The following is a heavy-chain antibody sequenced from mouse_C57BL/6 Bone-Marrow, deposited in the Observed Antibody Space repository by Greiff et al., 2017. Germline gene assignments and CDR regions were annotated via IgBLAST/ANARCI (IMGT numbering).Heavy chain of an antibody. J-gene: IGHJ2*01. Sequence: QVQLQQSGAELVRPGASVTLSCKASGYTFTDYEMHWVKQTPVHGLEWIGAIDPETGGTAYNQKFKGKAILTADKSSSTAYMQFSSLTSEDSAIYYCAREGSSFDYWGQGTTLTVSS. CDR2: IDPETGGT. CDR3: AREGSSFDY. V-gene: IGHV1-15*01. CDR1: GYTFTDYE.